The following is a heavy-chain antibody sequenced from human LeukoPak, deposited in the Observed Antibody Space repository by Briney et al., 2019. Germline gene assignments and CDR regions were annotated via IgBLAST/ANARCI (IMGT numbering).Heavy chain of an antibody. CDR2: ISSSGYTM. Sequence: GGSLRLSCAASGFTFSAYYLSWIRQAPGKGLEWVSYISSSGYTMYYADSVKGRFTLSRDNAKNSLYLQMDSLRAEDTAVYYCARVGLAVAGYGYWYFDLWGRGTLVTVSS. CDR1: GFTFSAYY. D-gene: IGHD6-19*01. CDR3: ARVGLAVAGYGYWYFDL. J-gene: IGHJ2*01. V-gene: IGHV3-11*01.